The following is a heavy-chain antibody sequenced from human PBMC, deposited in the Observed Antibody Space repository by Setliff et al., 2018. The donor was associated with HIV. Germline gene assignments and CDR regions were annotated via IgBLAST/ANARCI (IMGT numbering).Heavy chain of an antibody. Sequence: GGSLRLSCAVSGFTFTTSTMNWVRQAPGKGLEWVASISSSGSYIHYVDSVKGRFTISRDNAKNSQYLLMSDLRAEDTAVYYCAAVFTGEPGRSLDYWGQGTPVTVSS. V-gene: IGHV3-21*01. CDR2: ISSSGSYI. CDR3: AAVFTGEPGRSLDY. D-gene: IGHD1-26*01. J-gene: IGHJ4*02. CDR1: GFTFTTST.